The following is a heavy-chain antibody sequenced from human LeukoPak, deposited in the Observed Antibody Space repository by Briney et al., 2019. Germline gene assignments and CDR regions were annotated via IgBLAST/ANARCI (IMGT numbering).Heavy chain of an antibody. J-gene: IGHJ4*02. Sequence: GGSLRLSCAASGFTFSSYSMNWVRQAPGKGLEWVSYISSSSSTIYYADSVKGRFTISRDNAKNSLYLQMNSLRAEDTAVYYCARSPGGDVLRYLDWSTGGCYFDYWGQGTLVTVSS. CDR3: ARSPGGDVLRYLDWSTGGCYFDY. V-gene: IGHV3-48*04. CDR1: GFTFSSYS. D-gene: IGHD3-9*01. CDR2: ISSSSSTI.